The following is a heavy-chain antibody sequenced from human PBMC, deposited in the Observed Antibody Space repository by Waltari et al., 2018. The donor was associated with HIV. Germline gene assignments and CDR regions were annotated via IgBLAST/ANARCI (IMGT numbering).Heavy chain of an antibody. V-gene: IGHV3-53*01. CDR3: ARGFGCGGDCYYFDY. CDR1: GSSDSCIC. CDR2: IYSGGST. Sequence: EVQLVESGGGLLQHGGSLRCSFVLPGSSDSCICTGGVGHGPGKGLEWVSVIYSGGSTYYADSVKGRFTISRDNSKNTLYLQMNSLRAEDTAVYYCARGFGCGGDCYYFDYWGQGTLVTVSS. D-gene: IGHD2-21*02. J-gene: IGHJ4*02.